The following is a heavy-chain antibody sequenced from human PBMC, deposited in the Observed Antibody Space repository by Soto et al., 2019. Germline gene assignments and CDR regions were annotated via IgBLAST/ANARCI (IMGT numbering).Heavy chain of an antibody. Sequence: PSETLSLTCTVSGGSISSYYWSWIRQPLGKGLEWIGYIYYSGSTNYNPSLKSRVTISVDTSKNQFSLKLSSVTAADTAVYYCARGGSGSYLDGEFDYWGQGTLVTVSS. D-gene: IGHD3-10*01. V-gene: IGHV4-59*01. CDR3: ARGGSGSYLDGEFDY. CDR1: GGSISSYY. J-gene: IGHJ4*02. CDR2: IYYSGST.